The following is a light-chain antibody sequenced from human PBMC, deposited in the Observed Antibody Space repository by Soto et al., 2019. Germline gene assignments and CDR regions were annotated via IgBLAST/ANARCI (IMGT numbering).Light chain of an antibody. Sequence: DIQMTQSPPSVSASVGGRVTITCRASQVISNWLAWYQQKPGKAPQLLIYPASSLQSGVPSRFSGSGSGTDFTLTISSLQPEDFAIYYCQQANSLPLTFGGGTKVEIK. J-gene: IGKJ4*01. CDR3: QQANSLPLT. CDR2: PAS. V-gene: IGKV1-12*01. CDR1: QVISNW.